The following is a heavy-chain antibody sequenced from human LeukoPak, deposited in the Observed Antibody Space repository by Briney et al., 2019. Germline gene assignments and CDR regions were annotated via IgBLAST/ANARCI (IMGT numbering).Heavy chain of an antibody. Sequence: GGSLRHSCAASGFTFSTYWMHWVRQAPGKGLVWVSRTSSDGSTPSYADSVKGRFTISRDNAKNTLYLQMNSLRAEDTAVYYCTRVGSGTTRDYWGQGNLVTVSS. D-gene: IGHD1-14*01. CDR1: GFTFSTYW. V-gene: IGHV3-74*01. CDR3: TRVGSGTTRDY. CDR2: TSSDGSTP. J-gene: IGHJ4*02.